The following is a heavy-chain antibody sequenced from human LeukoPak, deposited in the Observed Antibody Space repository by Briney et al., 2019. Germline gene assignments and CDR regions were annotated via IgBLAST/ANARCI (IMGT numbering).Heavy chain of an antibody. D-gene: IGHD2-21*01. V-gene: IGHV4-61*02. CDR3: ARGGIPDY. J-gene: IGHJ4*02. CDR1: GGSISRGSYF. Sequence: PSETLSLTCTVSGGSISRGSYFWSWIRQPAGKGLEWIGRVYTSGTPKYNPSLKSRVTISVDTSRNQFSLKLSSVTAADTAVYYCARGGIPDYWGQGILVTVSS. CDR2: VYTSGTP.